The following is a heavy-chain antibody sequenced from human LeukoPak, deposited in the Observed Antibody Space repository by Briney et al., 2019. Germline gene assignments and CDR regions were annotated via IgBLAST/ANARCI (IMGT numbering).Heavy chain of an antibody. CDR3: AELGITMIGGV. Sequence: GGSLRLSCAASGFIFSNYAMNWVRQAPGKGLEWVSYISSSSSSIYYADSVKGRFTISRDNAKNSLYLQMNSLRAEDTAVYYCAELGITMIGGVWGKGTTVTISS. D-gene: IGHD3-10*02. CDR2: ISSSSSSI. V-gene: IGHV3-48*01. CDR1: GFIFSNYA. J-gene: IGHJ6*04.